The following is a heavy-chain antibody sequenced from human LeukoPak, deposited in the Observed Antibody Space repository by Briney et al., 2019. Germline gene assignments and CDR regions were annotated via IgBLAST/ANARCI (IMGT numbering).Heavy chain of an antibody. J-gene: IGHJ6*03. CDR2: INDSGSI. Sequence: SETLSLTCDVYGGSLRGFFWSWIRQPPGKGLEWIGEINDSGSINYNPSLKTRVTISLDTSKNQFSLKLSSVTAADTAIYYCARVESYDFYYMDVWGKGTTVTVSS. CDR1: GGSLRGFF. CDR3: ARVESYDFYYMDV. V-gene: IGHV4-34*01.